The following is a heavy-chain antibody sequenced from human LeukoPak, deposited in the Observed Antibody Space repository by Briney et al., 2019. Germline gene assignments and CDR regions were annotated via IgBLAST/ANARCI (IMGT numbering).Heavy chain of an antibody. CDR2: ISAYNGNT. Sequence: ASVKVSCKASGYTFTSYGISWVRQAPGQGLEWMGWISAYNGNTNYAQKLQGRVTMTTDTSTSTAYMELRSLRSDDTAVYYCAAPTVTTFYYGMDVWGQGTMVTVSS. J-gene: IGHJ6*02. CDR3: AAPTVTTFYYGMDV. CDR1: GYTFTSYG. D-gene: IGHD4-11*01. V-gene: IGHV1-18*01.